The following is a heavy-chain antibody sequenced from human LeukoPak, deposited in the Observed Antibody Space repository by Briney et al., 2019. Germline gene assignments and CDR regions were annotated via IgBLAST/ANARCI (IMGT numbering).Heavy chain of an antibody. V-gene: IGHV4-61*01. J-gene: IGHJ5*02. CDR2: SYYSGST. Sequence: SETLSLTGTVSGGSVSVRNFYWSWIRQPPGKELEWIGYSYYSGSTMYNPSLRSRVTISVDTSKNQFSLRLTSVTAADTAVYYCARDLYGSGNFLPESPWGQGTLVTVSS. D-gene: IGHD3-10*01. CDR1: GGSVSVRNFY. CDR3: ARDLYGSGNFLPESP.